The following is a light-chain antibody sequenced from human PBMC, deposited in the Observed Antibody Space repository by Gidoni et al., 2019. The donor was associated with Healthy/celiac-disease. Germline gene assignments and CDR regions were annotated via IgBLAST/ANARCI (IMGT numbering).Light chain of an antibody. CDR3: QQYGSSQYT. CDR2: GAS. J-gene: IGKJ2*01. V-gene: IGKV3-20*01. Sequence: PGTLSLSPGERATLSCRASQSVSSSYLAWYQQTPGQAPRLLIYGASSRATGIADRFSGSGSGTDFTLTISRLEPEDLAVYYCQQYGSSQYTFGQGTKLEIK. CDR1: QSVSSSY.